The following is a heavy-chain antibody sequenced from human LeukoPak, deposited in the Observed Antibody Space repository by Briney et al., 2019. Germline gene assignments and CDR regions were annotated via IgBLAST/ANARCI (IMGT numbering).Heavy chain of an antibody. J-gene: IGHJ4*02. D-gene: IGHD3-22*01. CDR2: ISSSGSTI. CDR1: GFTFSDYY. CDR3: ASPNRYHSSEPTDY. V-gene: IGHV3-11*01. Sequence: KPGGSLRLSCAASGFTFSDYYMSWIRQAPGKGLEWVSYISSSGSTIYYADSVKGRFTISRDNAKNSLYLQMNSLRAEDTAVYYCASPNRYHSSEPTDYWGQGTLVTVSS.